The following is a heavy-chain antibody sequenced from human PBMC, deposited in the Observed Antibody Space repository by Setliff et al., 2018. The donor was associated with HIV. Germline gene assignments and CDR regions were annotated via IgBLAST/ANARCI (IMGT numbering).Heavy chain of an antibody. CDR1: GDSFNGSHYL. V-gene: IGHV4-39*07. CDR2: VYYNWAT. Sequence: SETLSLTCTVSGDSFNGSHYLWGWIRQPPGKGLEWVGNVYYNWATYYNPSLKNRVTISVDTSKNQFSLRLTSVTAADTAVYYCARGGYSYGLYWGQGTLVTVSS. CDR3: ARGGYSYGLY. J-gene: IGHJ4*02. D-gene: IGHD5-18*01.